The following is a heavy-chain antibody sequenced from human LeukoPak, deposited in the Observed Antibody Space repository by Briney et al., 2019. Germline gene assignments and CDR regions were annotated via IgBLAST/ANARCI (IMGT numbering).Heavy chain of an antibody. CDR2: INPDGSEK. D-gene: IGHD1-26*01. J-gene: IGHJ4*02. Sequence: GGSLRLSCAVSGFTFSSDWMIWVRQAPGKGLEWVANINPDGSEKNYVDSVRGRFTISRDDAKNSLDLQMNSLRAEDTAVYYCARDKIVGATHFDYWGQGTLVTVSS. V-gene: IGHV3-7*01. CDR1: GFTFSSDW. CDR3: ARDKIVGATHFDY.